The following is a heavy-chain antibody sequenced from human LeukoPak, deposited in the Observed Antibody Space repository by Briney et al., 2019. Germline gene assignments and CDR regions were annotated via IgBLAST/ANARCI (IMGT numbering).Heavy chain of an antibody. CDR3: AKFTVTTGAFDY. D-gene: IGHD4-17*01. Sequence: GGSLRLSCAASGFTFNSYGMHWVRQAPGKGLEWVAVISYDGSNKYYADSVKGRFTISRDNSKNTLYLQMNSLRAEDTAVYYCAKFTVTTGAFDYWGQGTLVTVSS. J-gene: IGHJ4*02. V-gene: IGHV3-30*18. CDR1: GFTFNSYG. CDR2: ISYDGSNK.